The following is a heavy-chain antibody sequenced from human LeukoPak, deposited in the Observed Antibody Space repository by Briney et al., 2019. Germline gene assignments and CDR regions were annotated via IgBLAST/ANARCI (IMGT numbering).Heavy chain of an antibody. V-gene: IGHV3-23*01. Sequence: GGSLRLSCEASGFTFSTFAMIWVRQPPGKGLEWVSSIFPSGGEIHYADSVKGRFTISRDNSKNTLYLQMNSLRAEDTAVYYCARLSGFYDSSGYPLEYFQHWGQGTLVTVSS. D-gene: IGHD3-22*01. J-gene: IGHJ1*01. CDR1: GFTFSTFA. CDR3: ARLSGFYDSSGYPLEYFQH. CDR2: IFPSGGEI.